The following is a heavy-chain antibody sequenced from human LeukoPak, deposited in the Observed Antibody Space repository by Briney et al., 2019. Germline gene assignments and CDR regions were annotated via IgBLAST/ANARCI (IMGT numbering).Heavy chain of an antibody. V-gene: IGHV1-69*04. J-gene: IGHJ4*02. CDR1: GGTFSSYA. Sequence: SVKVSCKASGGTFSSYAISWVRQAPGQGLEWMGRIIPILGIANYAQKFQGRVTITADKSTSTAYMELSSLRSEDTAVYYCTRSIAVAGTGYYFDYWGQGTLVTVSS. D-gene: IGHD6-19*01. CDR2: IIPILGIA. CDR3: TRSIAVAGTGYYFDY.